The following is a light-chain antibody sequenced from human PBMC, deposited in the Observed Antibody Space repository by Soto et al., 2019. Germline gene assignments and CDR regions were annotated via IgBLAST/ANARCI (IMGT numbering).Light chain of an antibody. J-gene: IGKJ1*01. Sequence: DIQMTQSPSSLSASVGDRVTITCRASQSISSYLNWYQQKPGKAPKLVIYAASSLNSGVPSRFSGSGYGTDFTLTISSLQPEDFTTYYCPQSYSTPQTFGQRTKLEIK. V-gene: IGKV1-39*01. CDR3: PQSYSTPQT. CDR2: AAS. CDR1: QSISSY.